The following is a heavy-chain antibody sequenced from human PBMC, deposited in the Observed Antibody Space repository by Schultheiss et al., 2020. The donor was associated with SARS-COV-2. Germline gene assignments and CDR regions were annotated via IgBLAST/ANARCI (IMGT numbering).Heavy chain of an antibody. CDR2: IWYDGSNK. CDR3: ARVGVTTHYFDY. CDR1: GFTFSSYG. D-gene: IGHD4-11*01. Sequence: GGSLRLSCAASGFTFSSYGMHWVRQAPGKGLEWVAVIWYDGSNKYYADSVKGRFTISRDNSKNTLYLQMNSLRAEDTAVYYCARVGVTTHYFDYWGQGTLVTVSS. V-gene: IGHV3-33*01. J-gene: IGHJ4*02.